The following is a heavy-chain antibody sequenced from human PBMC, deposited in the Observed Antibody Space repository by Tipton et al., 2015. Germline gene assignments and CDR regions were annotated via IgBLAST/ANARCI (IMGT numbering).Heavy chain of an antibody. Sequence: TLSLTCTVSGGSINSHYWNWIRQSPGKGLEWIGYINYSGSTTYKPSLKSRVTISVDTSKNQFSLRLSSVTAADTAVYYCARGGSMNTDELAHWGLGTLVTVSS. J-gene: IGHJ4*02. CDR3: ARGGSMNTDELAH. CDR2: INYSGST. D-gene: IGHD4-17*01. V-gene: IGHV4-59*11. CDR1: GGSINSHY.